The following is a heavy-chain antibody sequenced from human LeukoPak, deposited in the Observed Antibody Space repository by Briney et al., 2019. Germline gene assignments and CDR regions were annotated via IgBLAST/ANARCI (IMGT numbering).Heavy chain of an antibody. CDR3: ARDKGSQGYSYGPDAFDI. J-gene: IGHJ3*02. Sequence: ASVKVSCMASGYTFSSYGISWVRQAPGQGREGMGWISAYNGNTNYAQKLQGRVTMTTDTSTSTAYMQLRSLRSDDTAVYYCARDKGSQGYSYGPDAFDIWGQGTMVTVSS. V-gene: IGHV1-18*01. CDR2: ISAYNGNT. CDR1: GYTFSSYG. D-gene: IGHD5-18*01.